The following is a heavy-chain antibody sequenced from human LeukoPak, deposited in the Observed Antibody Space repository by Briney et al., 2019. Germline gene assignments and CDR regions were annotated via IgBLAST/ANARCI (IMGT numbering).Heavy chain of an antibody. J-gene: IGHJ4*02. CDR1: GFTFTTSG. V-gene: IGHV1-58*01. D-gene: IGHD2-21*02. CDR2: IVVGKGKI. CDR3: AASRDCGSDTCYRSSDY. Sequence: ASVKVSCRASGFTFTTSGVQWVRRARGQRPEWIGWIVVGKGKIKYAERFQERVTITRDMSTSTVYMELSSLRSDDTAVYYCAASRDCGSDTCYRSSDYWGQGTLLTVSS.